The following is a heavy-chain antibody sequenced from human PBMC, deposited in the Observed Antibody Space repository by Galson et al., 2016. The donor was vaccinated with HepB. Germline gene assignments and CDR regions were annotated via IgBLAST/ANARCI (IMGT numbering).Heavy chain of an antibody. CDR2: MDPNSGNT. Sequence: SVKVSCKASGYTFTSYHIHWVRQATGQGLEWMGWMDPNSGNTGYAQKFQSRVTMTRNTSIRTAYLELRSLTSEDTAVYYCARKEYARSSGGVLDYWGQGPQVTFSS. CDR3: ARKEYARSSGGVLDY. J-gene: IGHJ4*02. D-gene: IGHD6-6*01. V-gene: IGHV1-8*01. CDR1: GYTFTSYH.